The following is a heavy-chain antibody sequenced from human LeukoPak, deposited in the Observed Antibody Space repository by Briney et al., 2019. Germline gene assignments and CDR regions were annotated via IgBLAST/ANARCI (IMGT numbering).Heavy chain of an antibody. CDR1: GGSFSGYY. CDR3: ARGSSGSRPFDY. V-gene: IGHV4-34*01. Sequence: SETLSLTCAVYGGSFSGYYWSWIRQPPGKGLEWIGEINHSGSTNYNPSLKSRVTISVDTSKNQFSLKLSSVTAADAAVYYCARGSSGSRPFDYWGQGTLVTVSS. J-gene: IGHJ4*02. D-gene: IGHD1-26*01. CDR2: INHSGST.